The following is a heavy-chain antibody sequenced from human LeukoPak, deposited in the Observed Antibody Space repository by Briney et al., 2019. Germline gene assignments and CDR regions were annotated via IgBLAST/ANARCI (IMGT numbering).Heavy chain of an antibody. CDR2: IYYSGST. V-gene: IGHV4-61*01. CDR3: ASSAVAGGEYYFDY. CDR1: GYSISSGYY. J-gene: IGHJ4*02. Sequence: SETLSLTCTVSGYSISSGYYWSWIRQPPGKGLEWIGYIYYSGSTNYNPSLKSRVTISVDTSKNQFSLKLSSVTAADTAVYYCASSAVAGGEYYFDYWGQGTLVTVSS. D-gene: IGHD6-19*01.